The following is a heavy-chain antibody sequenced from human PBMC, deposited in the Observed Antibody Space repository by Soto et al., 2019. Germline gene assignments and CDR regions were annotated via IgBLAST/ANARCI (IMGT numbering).Heavy chain of an antibody. J-gene: IGHJ6*02. Sequence: GGSLRLSCAASGFTFSSYGMHWVRQAPGKGLEWVAVISYDGSNKYYADSVKGRFTISRDNSKNTLYLQMNSLRAEDTAVYYCAKGAGGANYGMDVWGQGTTVTVSS. CDR2: ISYDGSNK. CDR3: AKGAGGANYGMDV. V-gene: IGHV3-30*18. CDR1: GFTFSSYG. D-gene: IGHD3-16*01.